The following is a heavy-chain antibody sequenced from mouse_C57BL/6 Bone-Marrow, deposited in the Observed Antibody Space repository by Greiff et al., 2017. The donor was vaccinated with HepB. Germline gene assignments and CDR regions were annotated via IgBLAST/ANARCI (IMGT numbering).Heavy chain of an antibody. D-gene: IGHD2-4*01. CDR2: IYPGSGST. CDR1: GYTFTSYW. V-gene: IGHV1-55*01. J-gene: IGHJ4*01. CDR3: ARGRLRQGVYYAMDY. Sequence: VQLQQSGAELVKPGASVKMSCKASGYTFTSYWITWVKQRPGQGLEWIGDIYPGSGSTNYNEKFKSKATLTVDTSSSTAYMQLSSLTSEDSAVYYCARGRLRQGVYYAMDYWGQGTSVTVSS.